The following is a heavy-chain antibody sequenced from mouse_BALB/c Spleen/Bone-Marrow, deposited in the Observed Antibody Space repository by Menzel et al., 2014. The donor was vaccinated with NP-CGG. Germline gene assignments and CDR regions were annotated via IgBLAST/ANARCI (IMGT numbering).Heavy chain of an antibody. CDR1: GYTFTDYA. V-gene: IGHV1-67*01. Sequence: QVQLQQPGPELVRPGVSVKISCKGSGYTFTDYAMHWVKQSRAKSLEWIGVISTYSGNTNYNQKFKGKATMTVNKSSSTAYMELARLTSEDSAIYYCARSGYGYDWFAYWGQGTLATVSA. CDR3: ARSGYGYDWFAY. D-gene: IGHD2-2*01. CDR2: ISTYSGNT. J-gene: IGHJ3*01.